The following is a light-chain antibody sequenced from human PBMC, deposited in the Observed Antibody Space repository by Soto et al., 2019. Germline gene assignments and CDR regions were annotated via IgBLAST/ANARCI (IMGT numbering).Light chain of an antibody. CDR1: QGISSA. Sequence: AIQLTQSPSSLSASVGDRVTVTCRASQGISSALAWYQQKPGKGPKLLIYDASNLGSGVSSRFSGSGSGTDFTLTISSLQPEDFATYYCQQFDSYPVTFGGGTKVEIK. J-gene: IGKJ4*01. V-gene: IGKV1-13*02. CDR2: DAS. CDR3: QQFDSYPVT.